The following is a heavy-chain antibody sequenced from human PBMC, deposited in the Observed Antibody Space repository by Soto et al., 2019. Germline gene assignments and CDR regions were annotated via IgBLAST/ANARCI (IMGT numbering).Heavy chain of an antibody. CDR2: IYYSVNT. CDR1: GGSINSGGYY. V-gene: IGHV4-31*03. CDR3: ARWGVDYNDSSGDWVRYGVDV. D-gene: IGHD3-22*01. Sequence: QVKLQESGPGLVKPSQTLSLTCTVSGGSINSGGYYWSWIRQHPGKGLEWVGYIYYSVNTYYNPSLKSRVTISVYTSKHRFSLKLSSVTAADTAVYYCARWGVDYNDSSGDWVRYGVDVWGQGTTVTVSS. J-gene: IGHJ6*02.